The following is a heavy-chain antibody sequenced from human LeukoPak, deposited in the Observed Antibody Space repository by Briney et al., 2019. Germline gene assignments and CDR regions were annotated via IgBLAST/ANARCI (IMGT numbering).Heavy chain of an antibody. CDR3: ARGPPNYYGSGSYPDFFDY. CDR1: GGSFSGYY. V-gene: IGHV4-34*01. D-gene: IGHD3-10*01. Sequence: PSETLSLTCAVYGGSFSGYYWSWIRQPPGKGLEWIGEINHSGSTNYNPSLKSRVTISVDTSKNQFSLKLSSVTAADTAVYYCARGPPNYYGSGSYPDFFDYWGQGTLVTVSS. J-gene: IGHJ4*02. CDR2: INHSGST.